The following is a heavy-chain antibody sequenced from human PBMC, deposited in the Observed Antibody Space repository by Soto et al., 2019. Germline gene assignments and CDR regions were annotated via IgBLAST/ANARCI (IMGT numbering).Heavy chain of an antibody. Sequence: SETLSLTCTVSGGSISSGGYYWSWIRQHPGKGLEWIGYIYYSGSTYYNPSLKSRVTISVDTSKNQFSRKLSSVTAADTAVYYCAGTYYDFWSGPRPHYYYYGMDVWGQGTTVTV. CDR1: GGSISSGGYY. J-gene: IGHJ6*02. D-gene: IGHD3-3*01. CDR3: AGTYYDFWSGPRPHYYYYGMDV. V-gene: IGHV4-31*03. CDR2: IYYSGST.